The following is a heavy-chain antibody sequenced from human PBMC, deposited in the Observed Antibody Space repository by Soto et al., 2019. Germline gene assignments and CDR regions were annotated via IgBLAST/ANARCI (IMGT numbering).Heavy chain of an antibody. J-gene: IGHJ5*02. CDR2: INQDGSEK. V-gene: IGHV3-7*04. D-gene: IGHD2-2*01. CDR3: ARAGHCSTTSCYVIDP. Sequence: VQLVESGGDLVQSGGSLRLSCTASGFTFSNYWMKWVRQAPGKGLEWVANINQDGSEKYYVDSVKGRFTISRDNDKNSLYLQVNSLRAEDTAVYYCARAGHCSTTSCYVIDPWGQGTLVTVSS. CDR1: GFTFSNYW.